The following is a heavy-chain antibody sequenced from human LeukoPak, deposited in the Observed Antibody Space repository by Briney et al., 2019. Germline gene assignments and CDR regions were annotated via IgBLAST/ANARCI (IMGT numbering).Heavy chain of an antibody. J-gene: IGHJ4*02. CDR1: GFTFDDYT. Sequence: GGSLRLSCAASGFTFDDYTMHWVRQAPGKGLEWVSLISWDGGSTYYADSVKGRFTISRDNSKNSLYLQMNSLRTEDTALYYCAKPRIAVAGTEGPLDHWGQGTLLTVSS. CDR2: ISWDGGST. CDR3: AKPRIAVAGTEGPLDH. D-gene: IGHD6-19*01. V-gene: IGHV3-43*01.